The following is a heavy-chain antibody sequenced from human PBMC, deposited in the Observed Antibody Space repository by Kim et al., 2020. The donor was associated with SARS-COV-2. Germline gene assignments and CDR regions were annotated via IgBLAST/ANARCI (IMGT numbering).Heavy chain of an antibody. Sequence: AQKFQGRVTMTRDTSTSTVYMELSSLRSEDTAVYYCAREVRGYGDNWFDPWGQGTLVTVSS. V-gene: IGHV1-46*01. CDR3: AREVRGYGDNWFDP. D-gene: IGHD4-17*01. J-gene: IGHJ5*02.